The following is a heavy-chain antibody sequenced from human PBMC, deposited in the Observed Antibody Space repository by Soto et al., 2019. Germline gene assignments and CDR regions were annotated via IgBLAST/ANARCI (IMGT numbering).Heavy chain of an antibody. CDR3: ARPISAVGPAAKGPPDYYYYGMDV. D-gene: IGHD2-2*01. J-gene: IGHJ6*02. Sequence: QVQLVQSGAEVKKPGSSVKVSCKASGGTFSSYAISWVRQAPGQGLEWMGGIIPIFGTANYAQKFQGRVTITADESTSTADMELSSLRAEDTAVYYCARPISAVGPAAKGPPDYYYYGMDVWGQGTTVTVSS. V-gene: IGHV1-69*01. CDR1: GGTFSSYA. CDR2: IIPIFGTA.